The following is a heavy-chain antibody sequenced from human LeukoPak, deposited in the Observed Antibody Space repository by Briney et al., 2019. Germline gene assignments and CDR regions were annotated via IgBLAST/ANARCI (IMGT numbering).Heavy chain of an antibody. CDR1: GGTFSSYA. CDR3: ARDSRYYHTSGYYDY. D-gene: IGHD3-22*01. J-gene: IGHJ4*02. CDR2: IIPILGIA. Sequence: SVKVSCKASGGTFSSYAISWVRQAPGQGLEWMGRIIPILGIANYAQKFQGRVTMTTDTSTSTAYMELRSLRSVDTAVYYCARDSRYYHTSGYYDYWGQGTLLTVSS. V-gene: IGHV1-69*04.